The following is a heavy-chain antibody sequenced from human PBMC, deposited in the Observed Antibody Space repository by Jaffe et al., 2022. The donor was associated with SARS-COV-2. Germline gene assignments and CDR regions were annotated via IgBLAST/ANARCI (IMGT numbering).Heavy chain of an antibody. CDR1: GGSISSYY. J-gene: IGHJ6*02. CDR3: ARLSGDYMPHYNYYYYYGMDV. V-gene: IGHV4-59*01. D-gene: IGHD4-17*01. CDR2: IYYSGST. Sequence: QVQLQESGPGLVKPSETLSLTCTVSGGSISSYYWSWIRQPPGKGLEWIGYIYYSGSTNYNPSLKSRVTISVDTSKNQFSLKLSSVTAADTAVYYCARLSGDYMPHYNYYYYYGMDVWGQGTTVTVSS.